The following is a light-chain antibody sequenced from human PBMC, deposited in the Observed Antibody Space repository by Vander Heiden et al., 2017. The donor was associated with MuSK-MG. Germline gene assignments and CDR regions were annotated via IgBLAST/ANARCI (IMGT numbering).Light chain of an antibody. Sequence: EIVMTQPPATLPVSPGERATLSCRASQSVSSNLAWYQQKRGQGPRLLIYGASTSATGIPARFSGSGSGTEFTLTISSLKSEDFAVYYCQQHYNQPPTFGQGTKVEIK. CDR3: QQHYNQPPT. CDR2: GAS. V-gene: IGKV3-15*01. CDR1: QSVSSN. J-gene: IGKJ1*01.